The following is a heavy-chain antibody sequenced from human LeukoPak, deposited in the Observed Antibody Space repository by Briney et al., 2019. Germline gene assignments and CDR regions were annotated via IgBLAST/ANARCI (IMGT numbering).Heavy chain of an antibody. D-gene: IGHD3-10*01. CDR1: GGTFSSHA. V-gene: IGHV1-69*13. Sequence: SVKVSCKASGGTFSSHAISWVRQAPGQGLEWMGGIIPIFGTANYAQKFQGRATITADESTSTAYMELSSLRSEDTAVYYCAGFDYYGSRGYFQHWGQGTLVTVSS. J-gene: IGHJ1*01. CDR3: AGFDYYGSRGYFQH. CDR2: IIPIFGTA.